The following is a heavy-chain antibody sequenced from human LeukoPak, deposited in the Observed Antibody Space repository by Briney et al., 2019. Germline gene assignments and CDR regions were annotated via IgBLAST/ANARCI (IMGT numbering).Heavy chain of an antibody. J-gene: IGHJ5*02. CDR1: GYTFTTYY. D-gene: IGHD5-18*01. CDR3: AREDGYRYES. V-gene: IGHV1-2*02. CDR2: INTNTGGT. Sequence: ASVKVSCKASGYTFTTYYIHWVRQAPGQGLEWMGWINTNTGGTNFAQKFQGRVTMTRDTSISTACMELSGLRSDDTAVYYCAREDGYRYESWGQGALVTVSS.